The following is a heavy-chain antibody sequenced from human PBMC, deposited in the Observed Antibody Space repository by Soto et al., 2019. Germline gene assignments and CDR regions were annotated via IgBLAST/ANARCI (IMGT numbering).Heavy chain of an antibody. Sequence: QVQLVESGGGVVQPGRSLRLSCAASGFTFSSYAMHWVRQAPGKGLEWVAVISYDGSNKYYADSVKGRFTISRDNSKNTLYLQMNSLRAEDTAVYYCARVYSSSFYYYYGMDVWGQGTTVTVSS. D-gene: IGHD6-6*01. V-gene: IGHV3-30-3*01. J-gene: IGHJ6*02. CDR1: GFTFSSYA. CDR2: ISYDGSNK. CDR3: ARVYSSSFYYYYGMDV.